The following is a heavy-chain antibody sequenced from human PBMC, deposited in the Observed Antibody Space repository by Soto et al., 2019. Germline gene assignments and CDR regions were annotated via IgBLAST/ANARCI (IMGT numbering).Heavy chain of an antibody. J-gene: IGHJ6*02. CDR2: IYSGGST. D-gene: IGHD2-8*01. CDR3: ARANSDGPYGRDG. Sequence: GGSLRLSCAASGFTVSSNYMSWVRQAPGKGLEWVSVIYSGGSTHYADSVKGRFTISRDNSKNTLYLQMNSLRAEDTAVYYCARANSDGPYGRDGWAQGTTVTVS. V-gene: IGHV3-53*01. CDR1: GFTVSSNY.